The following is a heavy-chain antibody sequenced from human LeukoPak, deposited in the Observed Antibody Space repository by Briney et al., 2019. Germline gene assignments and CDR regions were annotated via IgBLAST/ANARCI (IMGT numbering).Heavy chain of an antibody. V-gene: IGHV4-59*01. CDR1: GGSISSYY. Sequence: SETLSLTCTVSGGSISSYYWSWIRQPPGKGLEWIGYIYYSGSTNYNPSLKSRVTMSVDTSKNQFSLKLSSVTAADTAVYYCARVQKVLQEGYYYYMDVWGKGTTVTVSS. CDR2: IYYSGST. D-gene: IGHD3-10*01. J-gene: IGHJ6*03. CDR3: ARVQKVLQEGYYYYMDV.